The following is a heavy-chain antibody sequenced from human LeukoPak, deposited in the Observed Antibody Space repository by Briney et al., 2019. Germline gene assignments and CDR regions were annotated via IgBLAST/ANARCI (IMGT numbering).Heavy chain of an antibody. D-gene: IGHD6-13*01. V-gene: IGHV4-59*01. Sequence: SETLSLTCTVSGGSINNSYWTWIRQPPGKGLEWIGSIYYSGSTYYNPSLKSRVTISVDTSKNQFSLKLSSVTAADTAVYYCARVYYSSSYDYWYFDLWGRGTLVTVSS. CDR3: ARVYYSSSYDYWYFDL. CDR2: IYYSGST. J-gene: IGHJ2*01. CDR1: GGSINNSY.